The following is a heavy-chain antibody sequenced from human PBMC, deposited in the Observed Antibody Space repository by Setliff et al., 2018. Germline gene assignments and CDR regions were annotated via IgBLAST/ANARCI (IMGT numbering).Heavy chain of an antibody. D-gene: IGHD4-17*01. CDR3: ARLATDYGDYESLNYFDY. V-gene: IGHV1-2*04. CDR2: INPNSGGT. Sequence: ASVKVSCKASGYTFTGYYMHWVRQAPGQGLEWMGWINPNSGGTNYAQKFQGWVTMTRDTSISTAYMELSGLRSDDTAVYYCARLATDYGDYESLNYFDYWGQGTLVTVS. J-gene: IGHJ4*02. CDR1: GYTFTGYY.